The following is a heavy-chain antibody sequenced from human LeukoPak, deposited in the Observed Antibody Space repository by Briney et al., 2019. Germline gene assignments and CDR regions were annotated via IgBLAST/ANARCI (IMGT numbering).Heavy chain of an antibody. CDR2: ISSSGRYI. J-gene: IGHJ4*02. CDR1: GFTLSSYT. V-gene: IGHV3-21*01. D-gene: IGHD5-12*01. Sequence: PGGSLRLSCAASGFTLSSYTMNWVRQAPGKGLEWVSYISSSGRYIYYADSVKGRFTISRDNAKNSLYLQMNSLRAEDTAVYYCARDRGLDIVATGVGNYFDYWGQGTLVTVSS. CDR3: ARDRGLDIVATGVGNYFDY.